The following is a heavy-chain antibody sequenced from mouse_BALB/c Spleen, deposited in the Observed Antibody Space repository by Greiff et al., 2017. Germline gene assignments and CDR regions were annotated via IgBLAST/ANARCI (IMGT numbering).Heavy chain of an antibody. Sequence: VQLQQSGPELVKPGASVRISCKASGYTFTSYYIHWVKQRPGQGLEWIGWIYPGNVNTKYNEKFKGKATLTADKSSSTAYMQLSSLTSEDSAVYFCARGGYDGYAMDYWGQGTSVTVSS. CDR3: ARGGYDGYAMDY. D-gene: IGHD2-14*01. J-gene: IGHJ4*01. CDR1: GYTFTSYY. CDR2: IYPGNVNT. V-gene: IGHV1S56*01.